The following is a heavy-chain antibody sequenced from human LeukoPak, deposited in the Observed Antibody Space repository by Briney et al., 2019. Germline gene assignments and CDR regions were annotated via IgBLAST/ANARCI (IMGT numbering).Heavy chain of an antibody. J-gene: IGHJ3*02. CDR2: IYYSGST. CDR3: ARIRVPDAFDI. Sequence: SETLSLTCTVSGGSISSSSYYWGWIRQPPGKGLEWIGSIYYSGSTYYNPSLKSRVTISVDTSKNQFSLKLSSVTAADTAVYYCARIRVPDAFDIWGQGTMVTVSS. CDR1: GGSISSSSYY. V-gene: IGHV4-39*07. D-gene: IGHD3-10*01.